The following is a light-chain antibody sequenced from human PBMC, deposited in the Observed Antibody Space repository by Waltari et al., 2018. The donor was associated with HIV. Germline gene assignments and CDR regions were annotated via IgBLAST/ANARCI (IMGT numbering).Light chain of an antibody. CDR3: QKYNSAPLST. CDR2: AAS. V-gene: IGKV1-27*01. Sequence: DIQMTPSPSSLSGSVGDRVTISNYLAWYQQKPGKVPNLLIYAASTLQSGVPSRFSGSGSGTNFTLTISSLQPEDVATYYCQKYNSAPLSTFGQGTKLEIK. CDR1: SNY. J-gene: IGKJ2*01.